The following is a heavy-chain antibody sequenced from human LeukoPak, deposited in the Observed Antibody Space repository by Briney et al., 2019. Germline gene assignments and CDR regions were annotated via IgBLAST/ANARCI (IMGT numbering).Heavy chain of an antibody. CDR3: ALSYDSSGYYTEPNWFDP. Sequence: ASVKVSCKASGGTFSSYAISWVRQAPGQGLEWMGGIIPIFGTANYAQKFQGRVTITADESTSTAYMELSSLRSEDTAVCYCALSYDSSGYYTEPNWFDPWGQGTLVTVSS. D-gene: IGHD3-22*01. V-gene: IGHV1-69*13. CDR2: IIPIFGTA. J-gene: IGHJ5*02. CDR1: GGTFSSYA.